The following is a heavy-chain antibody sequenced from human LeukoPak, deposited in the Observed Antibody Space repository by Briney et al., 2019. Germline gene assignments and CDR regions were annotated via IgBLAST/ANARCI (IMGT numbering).Heavy chain of an antibody. D-gene: IGHD1-26*01. CDR2: IRSKANSYAT. V-gene: IGHV3-73*01. J-gene: IGHJ6*02. CDR3: TSLVGGVGAAPYGMDV. Sequence: GGSLRLSCAASGFTFSGSAMHWVRQASGKGLEWVGCIRSKANSYATAYAASVKGRFTISRDDSKNTAYLQMNSLKTEDTAVYYCTSLVGGVGAAPYGMDVWGQGTTVTVSS. CDR1: GFTFSGSA.